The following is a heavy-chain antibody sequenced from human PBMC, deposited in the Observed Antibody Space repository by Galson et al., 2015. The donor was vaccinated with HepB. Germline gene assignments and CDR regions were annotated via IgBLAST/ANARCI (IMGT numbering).Heavy chain of an antibody. CDR1: GFTFSSYS. D-gene: IGHD3-22*01. V-gene: IGHV3-21*01. CDR2: ISSSSSYI. J-gene: IGHJ4*02. Sequence: SLRLSCAASGFTFSSYSMNWVRQAPGKGLEWVSSISSSSSYIYYADSVKGRFTISRDNAKNSLYLQMNSLRAEDTAVYYCARDKYDSSGYPYLDYWGQGTLVTVSS. CDR3: ARDKYDSSGYPYLDY.